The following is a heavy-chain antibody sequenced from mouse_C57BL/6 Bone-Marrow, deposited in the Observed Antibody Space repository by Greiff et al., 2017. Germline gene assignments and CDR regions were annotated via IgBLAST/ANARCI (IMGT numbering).Heavy chain of an antibody. CDR2: ISGGGGNT. CDR3: AIGGNDCDWYSY. V-gene: IGHV5-9*01. CDR1: GFTFSSYT. J-gene: IGHJ3*01. Sequence: EVQRVEPGGGLVKPGGSLKLSCAASGFTFSSYTMSWVRQTPEKRLEWVATISGGGGNTYYPDSVKGRFTISRDNAKNTLYLHMSSLRSEDTALYYCAIGGNDCDWYSYWGQGTLVPVSA. D-gene: IGHD2-4*01.